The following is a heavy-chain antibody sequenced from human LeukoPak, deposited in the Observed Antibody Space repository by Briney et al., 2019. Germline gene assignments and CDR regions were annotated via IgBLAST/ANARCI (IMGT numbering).Heavy chain of an antibody. V-gene: IGHV5-51*01. CDR2: IYPGDSDT. CDR3: ARLHSSSWYYFDY. J-gene: IGHJ4*02. Sequence: GESLKISCKGSGYSFTSYWIGWVRQMPGKGLEWIGLIYPGDSDTRYSPSFQGQVTISADKSISTAYLQWSSLKASDTAMYYCARLHSSSWYYFDYWGQGTLVTVSS. D-gene: IGHD6-13*01. CDR1: GYSFTSYW.